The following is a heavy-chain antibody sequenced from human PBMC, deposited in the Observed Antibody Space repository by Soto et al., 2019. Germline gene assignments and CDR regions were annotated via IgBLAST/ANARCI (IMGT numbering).Heavy chain of an antibody. Sequence: QVKLVQSGDEVKKPGASVKVSCKASGYVFVNYCISWVRQAPGQGLEWMGWISPYTGNTHSATKIQGRLTMTTDTSTCTAYMDLGSLTSDDTAVYYCVMVDNYVTPTPQDVWGQGTTVTVSS. V-gene: IGHV1-18*01. CDR1: GYVFVNYC. J-gene: IGHJ6*02. CDR3: VMVDNYVTPTPQDV. D-gene: IGHD3-16*01. CDR2: ISPYTGNT.